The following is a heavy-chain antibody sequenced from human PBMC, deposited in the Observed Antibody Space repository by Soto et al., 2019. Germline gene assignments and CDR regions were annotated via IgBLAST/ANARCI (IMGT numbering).Heavy chain of an antibody. CDR1: GFTLSGYA. J-gene: IGHJ5*02. V-gene: IGHV3-48*03. Sequence: PGGSLRLSCAASGFTLSGYAMDWVRQAPGKGLECVSYISSSGSAIYYADSVKGRFTISRDNAKNSLYLQMNSLRAEDTAVYYCASWLAVAGTRGGTGSGPWGQGTLVTVSS. D-gene: IGHD6-19*01. CDR2: ISSSGSAI. CDR3: ASWLAVAGTRGGTGSGP.